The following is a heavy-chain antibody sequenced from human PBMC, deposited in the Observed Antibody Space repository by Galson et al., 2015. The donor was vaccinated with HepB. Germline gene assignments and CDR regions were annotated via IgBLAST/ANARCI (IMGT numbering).Heavy chain of an antibody. CDR3: AKGSGYCSSTSCYPPGY. CDR1: GFTFSSYG. Sequence: SLRLSCAASGFTFSSYGMHWVRQAPGKGLEWVAVISYDGSNKYYADSVKGRFTISRDNSKNTLYLQMNSLRAEDTAVYYCAKGSGYCSSTSCYPPGYWGQGTLVTVSS. J-gene: IGHJ4*02. CDR2: ISYDGSNK. V-gene: IGHV3-30*18. D-gene: IGHD2-2*01.